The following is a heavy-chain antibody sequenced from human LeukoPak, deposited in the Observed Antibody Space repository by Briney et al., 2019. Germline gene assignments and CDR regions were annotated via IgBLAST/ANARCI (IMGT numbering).Heavy chain of an antibody. V-gene: IGHV3-23*01. CDR1: GFTFSSYA. Sequence: TGGSLRLSCAASGFTFSSYAMSWVRQAPGKGLEWVSVISGSGASTSYADSVKGRFTIARDNSKNTLYLQMNSLRAEDTAVYYCAKVGYFFGYLYYFDNWGQGTLVTVSS. CDR3: AKVGYFFGYLYYFDN. J-gene: IGHJ4*02. CDR2: ISGSGAST. D-gene: IGHD5-18*01.